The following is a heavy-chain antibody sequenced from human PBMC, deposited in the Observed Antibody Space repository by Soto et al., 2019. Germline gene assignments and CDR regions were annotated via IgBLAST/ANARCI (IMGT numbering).Heavy chain of an antibody. J-gene: IGHJ6*02. CDR2: IDPSDSYT. D-gene: IGHD6-13*01. Sequence: GESLKISCKGSGYSFTSYWISWVRQMPGKGLEWMGRIDPSDSYTNYSPSFQGHVTISADKSISTAYLQWSSLKASDTAVYYCASPGLSQRGSWYPSDYYGMDVWGQGTTVTVSS. CDR3: ASPGLSQRGSWYPSDYYGMDV. V-gene: IGHV5-10-1*01. CDR1: GYSFTSYW.